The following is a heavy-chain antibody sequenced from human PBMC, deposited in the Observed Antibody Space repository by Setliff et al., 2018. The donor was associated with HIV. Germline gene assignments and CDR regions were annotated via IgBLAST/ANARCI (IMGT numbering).Heavy chain of an antibody. Sequence: PSETLSLTCAVYGGSFSGYYWSWIRQPPGKGLEWIGEINHSGSTDYNPSLMSRVTISLDTPKNQFSLKLNSVIAADTAVYYCARNRVPSSLWGQGTLVTVSS. D-gene: IGHD3-10*01. J-gene: IGHJ4*02. CDR3: ARNRVPSSL. V-gene: IGHV4-34*01. CDR2: INHSGST. CDR1: GGSFSGYY.